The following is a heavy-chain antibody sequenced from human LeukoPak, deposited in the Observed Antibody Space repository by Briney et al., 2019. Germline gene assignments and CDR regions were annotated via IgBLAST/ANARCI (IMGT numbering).Heavy chain of an antibody. CDR2: IDHTGST. V-gene: IGHV4-34*01. D-gene: IGHD3-10*01. J-gene: IGHJ4*02. Sequence: SETLSLTCAVYGGSFSGYYWSWIRQPPGKGLEWIGEIDHTGSTHYNPSLKSRVTMPVDASKNQFSLKLTFVTAADTAVYYCARVRGLWFGVRNDSWGQGTLVTVSS. CDR3: ARVRGLWFGVRNDS. CDR1: GGSFSGYY.